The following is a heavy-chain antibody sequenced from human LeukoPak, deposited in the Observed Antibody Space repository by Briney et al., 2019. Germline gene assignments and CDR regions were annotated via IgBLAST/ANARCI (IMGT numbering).Heavy chain of an antibody. V-gene: IGHV3-30*02. CDR3: AKDSQSIAAAGHPPSHFDY. J-gene: IGHJ4*02. Sequence: GGSLRLSCAASGFTFSSYGMHWVRQAPGKGLELVAFIRYDGSNKYYADSVKGRFTISRDNSKNTLYLQMNSLRAEDTAVYYCAKDSQSIAAAGHPPSHFDYWGQGTLVTVSS. CDR1: GFTFSSYG. CDR2: IRYDGSNK. D-gene: IGHD6-13*01.